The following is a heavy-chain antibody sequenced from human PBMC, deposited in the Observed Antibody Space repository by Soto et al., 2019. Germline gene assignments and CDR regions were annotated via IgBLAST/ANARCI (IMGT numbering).Heavy chain of an antibody. V-gene: IGHV4-61*01. CDR3: ARVARDGYRNAVGMAV. CDR1: GDSVRTHYYY. D-gene: IGHD4-4*01. Sequence: SETLSLTCTVSGDSVRTHYYYWSWVRHPPGKGLEWIGYVYHTGDTRYNPSLESRVTMSLDTSKHQFYLKLSSVTAAEKAVYSCARVARDGYRNAVGMAVWGQGNTVTVS. J-gene: IGHJ6*02. CDR2: VYHTGDT.